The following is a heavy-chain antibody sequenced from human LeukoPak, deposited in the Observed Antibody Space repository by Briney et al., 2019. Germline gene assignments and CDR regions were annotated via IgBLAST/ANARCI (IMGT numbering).Heavy chain of an antibody. CDR3: TSRGTSGAGDFDY. J-gene: IGHJ4*02. Sequence: PGGSLRLSCAASGFTFSDAWLTWVRQAPGKGLEWIGRIKSKIDGGATDYAAPVKGRFTISRDDSKNTLYLQMNSLKTEDTAVYYCTSRGTSGAGDFDYWGQGTLVTVSS. V-gene: IGHV3-15*01. CDR1: GFTFSDAW. D-gene: IGHD3-10*01. CDR2: IKSKIDGGAT.